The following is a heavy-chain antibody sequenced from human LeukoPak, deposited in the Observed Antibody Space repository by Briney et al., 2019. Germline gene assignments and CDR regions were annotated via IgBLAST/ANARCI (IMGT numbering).Heavy chain of an antibody. V-gene: IGHV7-4-1*02. D-gene: IGHD5-12*01. Sequence: ASVKVSCKASGYTFTSYAMNWVRQAPGQGLEWMGWINTNTGNPTYAQGFTGRFVFSLDTSVSTAYLQISSLKAEDTAVYYCARTPRGQWLRSYFDYWGQGTLVTVSS. CDR3: ARTPRGQWLRSYFDY. CDR1: GYTFTSYA. CDR2: INTNTGNP. J-gene: IGHJ4*02.